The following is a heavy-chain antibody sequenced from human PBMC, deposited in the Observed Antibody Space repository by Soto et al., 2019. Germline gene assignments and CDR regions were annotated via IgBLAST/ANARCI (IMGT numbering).Heavy chain of an antibody. CDR1: GGTFSSYA. J-gene: IGHJ6*02. Sequence: ASVKVSCKASGGTFSSYAISWVRQAPGQGLEWMGGIIPIFGTANYAQKFQGRVTITADKSTSTAYMELSSLRSEDTAVYYCARDPNQWLASTHYYYYGMDVWGQGTTVTVSS. CDR3: ARDPNQWLASTHYYYYGMDV. V-gene: IGHV1-69*06. CDR2: IIPIFGTA. D-gene: IGHD6-19*01.